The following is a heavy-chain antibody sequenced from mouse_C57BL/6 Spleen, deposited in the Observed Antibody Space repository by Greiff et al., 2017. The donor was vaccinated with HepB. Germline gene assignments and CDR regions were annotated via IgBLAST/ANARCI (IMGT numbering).Heavy chain of an antibody. D-gene: IGHD3-2*02. J-gene: IGHJ3*01. V-gene: IGHV1-53*01. CDR3: ARGTRDSSGYVGAWFAY. CDR1: GYTFTSYW. CDR2: INPSNGGT. Sequence: QVQLQQPGTELVKPGASVKLSCKASGYTFTSYWMHWVKQSPEQGLEWIGNINPSNGGTNYNEKFKSKATLTVDKSSSTAYMQLSSLTSEDSAVYYCARGTRDSSGYVGAWFAYWGQGTLVTVSA.